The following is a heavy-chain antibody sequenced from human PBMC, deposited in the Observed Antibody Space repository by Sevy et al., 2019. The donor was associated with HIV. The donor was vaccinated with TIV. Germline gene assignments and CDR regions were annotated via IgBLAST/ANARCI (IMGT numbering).Heavy chain of an antibody. D-gene: IGHD6-13*01. CDR2: FYPGNSGS. V-gene: IGHV5-51*01. Sequence: GESLKISCKGSGYSFTSSWIGWVRQVPGKGLEWMGIFYPGNSGSRYNPSFQGQVTISADKSISTAYLQWSSLKASDTVIYFCARLPVAAAGLYYFDVWGQGTLVTVSS. CDR1: GYSFTSSW. CDR3: ARLPVAAAGLYYFDV. J-gene: IGHJ4*02.